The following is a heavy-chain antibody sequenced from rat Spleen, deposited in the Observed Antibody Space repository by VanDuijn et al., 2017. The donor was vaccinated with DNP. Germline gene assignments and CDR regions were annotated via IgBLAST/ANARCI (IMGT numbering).Heavy chain of an antibody. V-gene: IGHV5S13*01. CDR1: GFTFSNYD. CDR2: ISTVGDNS. Sequence: EVQLVESGGGLVQPGRSLKLSCAASGFTFSNYDMAWVRQAPKKGLEWVASISTVGDNSVYRDSVKGRFTISRDNAKNTLYLQMNSLRSEDMATYYCARWGGDYFDYWGQGVMVTVSS. J-gene: IGHJ2*01. CDR3: ARWGGDYFDY.